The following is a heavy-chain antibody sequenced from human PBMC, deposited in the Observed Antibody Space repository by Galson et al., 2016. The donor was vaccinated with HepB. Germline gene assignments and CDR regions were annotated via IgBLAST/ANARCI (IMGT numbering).Heavy chain of an antibody. CDR3: TSDSGYEFPDLALDY. CDR2: IKSKTYGATT. V-gene: IGHV3-15*01. Sequence: SLRLSCAASGFTFSSYAMSWVRQAPGKGLEWVGRIKSKTYGATTDYGAPVRGRFTISRDDSKNTMSLQMNSLKTEDTAVYYCTSDSGYEFPDLALDYWGQGIRVTVSA. J-gene: IGHJ4*02. D-gene: IGHD5-12*01. CDR1: GFTFSSYA.